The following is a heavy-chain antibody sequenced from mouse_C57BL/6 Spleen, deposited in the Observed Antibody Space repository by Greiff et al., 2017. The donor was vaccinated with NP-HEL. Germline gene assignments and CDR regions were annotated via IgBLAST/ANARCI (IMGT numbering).Heavy chain of an antibody. V-gene: IGHV1-64*01. CDR1: GYTFTSYW. CDR3: ASSYYGSSHWYFDV. Sequence: VQLQQPGAELVKPGASVKLSCKASGYTFTSYWMHWVKQRPGQGLEWIGMIHPNSGSTNYNEKFKSKATLTVDKSSSTAYMQLSSLTSEDSAVYYCASSYYGSSHWYFDVWGTGTTVTVSS. D-gene: IGHD1-1*01. J-gene: IGHJ1*03. CDR2: IHPNSGST.